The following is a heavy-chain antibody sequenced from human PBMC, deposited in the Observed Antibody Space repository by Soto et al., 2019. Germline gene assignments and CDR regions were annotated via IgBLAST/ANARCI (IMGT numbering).Heavy chain of an antibody. V-gene: IGHV3-23*01. Sequence: GGSLRLSCAASGFTFSSYAMSWVRQAPGKGLEWVSAISGSGGSTYYADSVKGRFTISRDNSKNTLYLQMNSLRAEDTAVHYCAKDLVITIFGVVSAFDYWGQGTLVTVSS. D-gene: IGHD3-3*01. J-gene: IGHJ4*02. CDR2: ISGSGGST. CDR3: AKDLVITIFGVVSAFDY. CDR1: GFTFSSYA.